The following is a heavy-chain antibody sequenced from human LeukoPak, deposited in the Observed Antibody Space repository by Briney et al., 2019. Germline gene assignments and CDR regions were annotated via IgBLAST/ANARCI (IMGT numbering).Heavy chain of an antibody. D-gene: IGHD3-3*01. V-gene: IGHV3-48*01. Sequence: GGSLRLSCAASGFTFSSYSMNWVRQAPGKGLEWVSYISSSSSTIYYADSVKGRFTISRDNSKNTLYLQMNSLRAEDTAVYYCAKGVAFGVVIMGDYWGQGTLVTVSS. CDR1: GFTFSSYS. J-gene: IGHJ4*02. CDR3: AKGVAFGVVIMGDY. CDR2: ISSSSSTI.